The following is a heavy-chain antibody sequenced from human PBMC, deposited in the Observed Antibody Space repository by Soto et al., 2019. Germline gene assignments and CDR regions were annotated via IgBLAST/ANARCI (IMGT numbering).Heavy chain of an antibody. V-gene: IGHV2-5*02. CDR2: IYWDADK. Sequence: QITLNESGPTVVKPTETLTLTCTFSGFSLTTSGVGVGWVRQSPGKAPEWLAFIYWDADKRYSTSLKSRLTITTDTSKNQVVRTMANVDPADTATYYCAHRVLRAVFGLVTTTAIYFDFWGQGTPVVVSS. J-gene: IGHJ4*02. CDR1: GFSLTTSGVG. CDR3: AHRVLRAVFGLVTTTAIYFDF. D-gene: IGHD3-3*01.